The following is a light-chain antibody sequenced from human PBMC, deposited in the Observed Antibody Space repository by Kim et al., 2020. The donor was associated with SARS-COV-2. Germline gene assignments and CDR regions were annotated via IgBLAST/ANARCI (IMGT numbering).Light chain of an antibody. V-gene: IGLV2-14*03. CDR1: NSDVGGFDY. CDR2: DVN. J-gene: IGLJ1*01. CDR3: SSYTSSDTFV. Sequence: QSALTQPASVSGSPGQSVTISCTGTNSDVGGFDYVSWYQQQPGKVPKFIIYDVNKRPSGVSDRFSASKSGNTASLTISGLQAEDEADYYCSSYTSSDTFVFGSGTKVTVL.